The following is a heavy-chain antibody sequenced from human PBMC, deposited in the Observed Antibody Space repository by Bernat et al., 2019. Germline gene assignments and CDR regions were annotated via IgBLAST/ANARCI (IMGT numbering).Heavy chain of an antibody. CDR3: ARGKELLWP. V-gene: IGHV4-59*01. Sequence: QVQLQESGPGLVKPSETLSLTCTVSGGSISSYYWRWIRQPPGKGLEWIGYIYYSGSTNYNPSLKSRVTISVDTSKNQFSLKLSSVTAADTAVYYCARGKELLWPWGQGTLVTVSS. J-gene: IGHJ4*02. CDR2: IYYSGST. CDR1: GGSISSYY. D-gene: IGHD3-10*01.